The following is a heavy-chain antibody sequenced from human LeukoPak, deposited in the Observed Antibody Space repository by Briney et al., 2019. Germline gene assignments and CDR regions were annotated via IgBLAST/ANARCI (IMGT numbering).Heavy chain of an antibody. Sequence: SGTLSLTCTVSGGSISSRNYYWTWIRQHPGKGLEWIGYVYYSGSTYYNPSLKSRLTISVDTSKNQFSLKLRSVTAADTAVYYCARDRATVVRGITRWFDPWGQGTLVTVSS. CDR3: ARDRATVVRGITRWFDP. V-gene: IGHV4-31*03. J-gene: IGHJ5*02. CDR1: GGSISSRNYY. CDR2: VYYSGST. D-gene: IGHD3-10*01.